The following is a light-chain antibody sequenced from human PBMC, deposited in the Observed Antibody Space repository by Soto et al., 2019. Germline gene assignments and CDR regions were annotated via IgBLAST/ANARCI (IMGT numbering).Light chain of an antibody. CDR3: QQYGSSPPIT. V-gene: IGKV3-20*01. J-gene: IGKJ5*01. Sequence: EIVLTQSPGTLSLSPGERATLSCRASQSVSSSYLAWYQQKPGQAPRLLIYGASSRATGIPDRFSGSGSGTDFTLTTSRLELEDFAVYYCQQYGSSPPITLGQGTRLEIK. CDR1: QSVSSSY. CDR2: GAS.